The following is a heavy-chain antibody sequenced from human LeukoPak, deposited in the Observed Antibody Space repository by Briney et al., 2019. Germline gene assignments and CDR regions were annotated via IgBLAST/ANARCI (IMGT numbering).Heavy chain of an antibody. CDR3: ATSPGLGYSSSLTGVDY. CDR2: IRYDGSNK. CDR1: GFTFSSYG. Sequence: PGGSLRLSCAASGFTFSSYGMHWVRQAPGKGLEWVAFIRYDGSNKYYADSVKGRFTISRDNSKNSLYLQMNSLRAEDTAVYYCATSPGLGYSSSLTGVDYWGQGTLVTVSS. D-gene: IGHD6-6*01. J-gene: IGHJ4*02. V-gene: IGHV3-30*02.